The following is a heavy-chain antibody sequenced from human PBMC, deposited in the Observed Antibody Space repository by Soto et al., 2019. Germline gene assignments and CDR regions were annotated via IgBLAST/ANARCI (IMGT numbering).Heavy chain of an antibody. J-gene: IGHJ2*01. V-gene: IGHV3-23*01. Sequence: EVQLLESGGGLAQPGGSLRLSCAASGFTFSNHGMTWVRQAPGKGLEWVSSVSADGYTTYYADSVRGRLTISRDNSGDTVYVRMNNMRAEDTARYYCAREASVTSFGEFCFFDPWGRGTQVTVSS. CDR1: GFTFSNHG. CDR3: AREASVTSFGEFCFFDP. CDR2: VSADGYTT. D-gene: IGHD3-10*01.